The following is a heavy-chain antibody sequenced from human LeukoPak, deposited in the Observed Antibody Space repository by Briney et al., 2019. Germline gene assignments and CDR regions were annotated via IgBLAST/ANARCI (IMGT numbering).Heavy chain of an antibody. CDR1: TFSFSSYE. D-gene: IGHD5-12*01. J-gene: IGHJ4*02. CDR3: ASGYDLPY. CDR2: ISRSGSTI. Sequence: PGGSLRLYCAASTFSFSSYEMNWVRQAPAKGLEWISYISRSGSTIYYADSVKGRFTISRDNAKNSLYLQMNSLRAEDTAVYYCASGYDLPYWGQGTLVTVSS. V-gene: IGHV3-48*03.